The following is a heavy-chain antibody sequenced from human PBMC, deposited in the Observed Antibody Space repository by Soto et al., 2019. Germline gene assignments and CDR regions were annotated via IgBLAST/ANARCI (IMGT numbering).Heavy chain of an antibody. J-gene: IGHJ6*02. CDR3: ARACITMVRGVIGGMDV. V-gene: IGHV1-46*01. CDR1: GYTFTSYY. D-gene: IGHD3-10*01. CDR2: INPSGGST. Sequence: ASVKVSCKASGYTFTSYYMHWVRQAPGQGLEWMGIINPSGGSTSYAQKFQGRVTMTRDTSTSTVYMELSSLRSEDTAVYYCARACITMVRGVIGGMDVWGQGTTVTVS.